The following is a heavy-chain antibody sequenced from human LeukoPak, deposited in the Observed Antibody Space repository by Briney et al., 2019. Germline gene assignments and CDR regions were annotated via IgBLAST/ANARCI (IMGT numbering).Heavy chain of an antibody. V-gene: IGHV4-39*01. CDR2: IYYSGST. Sequence: PSETLSLTCTVSGGSISSSSYYRGWIRQPPGKGVDWIGRIYYSGSTYYNPSLKSRVTISVDTSKNQFSLKLSSVTAADTAVYYCARLWWELEWYYFDYRGQGTLVTVSS. CDR3: ARLWWELEWYYFDY. D-gene: IGHD1-26*01. J-gene: IGHJ4*02. CDR1: GGSISSSSYY.